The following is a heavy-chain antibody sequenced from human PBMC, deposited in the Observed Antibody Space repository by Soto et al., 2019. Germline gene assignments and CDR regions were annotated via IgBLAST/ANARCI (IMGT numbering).Heavy chain of an antibody. Sequence: SETLSLTCAVSGGSISSGGYSWSWIRQPPGKGLEWIGYIYHSGSTYYNPSLKSRATISVDRSKNQFSLKLSSVTAADTAVYYCARGGFLEWLLTPTFFDPWGQGTLVTVSS. D-gene: IGHD3-3*01. CDR1: GGSISSGGYS. CDR3: ARGGFLEWLLTPTFFDP. CDR2: IYHSGST. V-gene: IGHV4-30-2*01. J-gene: IGHJ5*02.